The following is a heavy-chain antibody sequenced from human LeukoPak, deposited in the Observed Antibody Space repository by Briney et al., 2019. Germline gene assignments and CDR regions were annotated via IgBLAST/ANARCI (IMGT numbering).Heavy chain of an antibody. CDR3: AKDTVGATFPGAFDI. J-gene: IGHJ3*02. CDR1: GGSISSSHW. V-gene: IGHV4-4*02. Sequence: SETLSLTCVVAGGSISSSHWWTWVRQTPGKGLEWIGDMYYSGNTNYNPSLESRVTISLDTSKSQFSLRLSSVTAADTAVYYCAKDTVGATFPGAFDIWGQGTMVTVSS. CDR2: MYYSGNT. D-gene: IGHD1-26*01.